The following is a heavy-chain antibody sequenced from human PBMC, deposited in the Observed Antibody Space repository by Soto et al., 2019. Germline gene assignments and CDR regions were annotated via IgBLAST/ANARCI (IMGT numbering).Heavy chain of an antibody. CDR2: ISYDGNTK. CDR3: ARVTGGVRGFVVYGMDV. V-gene: IGHV3-30*03. Sequence: QVQLVESGGGVVQPGMSLRLSCEASGFTFSEYGMHWVRQAPGKGLEWVAYISYDGNTKYYEDSVKGRFTISRDNFKNTLFLQMSTLRAEDTAVYFCARVTGGVRGFVVYGMDVWGQGTTVTVSS. D-gene: IGHD3-10*01. J-gene: IGHJ6*02. CDR1: GFTFSEYG.